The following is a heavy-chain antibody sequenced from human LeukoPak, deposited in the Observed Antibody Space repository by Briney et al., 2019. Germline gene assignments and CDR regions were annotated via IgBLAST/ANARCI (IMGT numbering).Heavy chain of an antibody. D-gene: IGHD6-6*01. CDR3: ARGPGTVVAARPNDY. CDR2: INHSGSN. J-gene: IGHJ4*02. Sequence: TSETLSLTCAVYGGSFSGYYWSWIRQPPGKGLEWIGEINHSGSNNYNPSLKSRVTISVDTSKNQFSLKLSSVSAADTAVYYCARGPGTVVAARPNDYWGQGTLVTVSS. V-gene: IGHV4-34*01. CDR1: GGSFSGYY.